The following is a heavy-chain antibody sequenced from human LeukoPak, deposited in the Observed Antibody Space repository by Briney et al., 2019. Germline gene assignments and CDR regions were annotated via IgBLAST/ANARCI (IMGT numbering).Heavy chain of an antibody. D-gene: IGHD2-2*01. Sequence: GGSLRLSCAASGFRLSNYWMHWVRQPPGKGLVWVSRIDTDGNTTHYADSVKGRFTVSRDNAKSTLYLEMKGLRVEDTAVYYCSRSGYRWGQGTLVIVSS. CDR2: IDTDGNTT. V-gene: IGHV3-74*01. CDR3: SRSGYR. J-gene: IGHJ4*02. CDR1: GFRLSNYW.